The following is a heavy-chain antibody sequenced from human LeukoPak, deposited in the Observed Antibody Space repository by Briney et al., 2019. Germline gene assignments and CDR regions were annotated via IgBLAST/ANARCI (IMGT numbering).Heavy chain of an antibody. D-gene: IGHD1-26*01. CDR2: MTYDGSKR. J-gene: IGHJ3*02. Sequence: PGGSLRLSCVVSGFTFSSYGMHWVRQAPGKGLEWVAFMTYDGSKRPYADSVKGRFTISRDNSKNTLYLQMDGLRPEDTAMYYCANGAAAVVGAELSAAFDIWGQGTMVTVSS. V-gene: IGHV3-30*02. CDR3: ANGAAAVVGAELSAAFDI. CDR1: GFTFSSYG.